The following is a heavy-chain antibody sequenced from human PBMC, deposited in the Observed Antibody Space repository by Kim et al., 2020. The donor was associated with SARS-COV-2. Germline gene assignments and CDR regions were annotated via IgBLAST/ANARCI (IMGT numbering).Heavy chain of an antibody. D-gene: IGHD3-9*01. J-gene: IGHJ3*02. V-gene: IGHV4-39*01. Sequence: SETLSLTCTVSGGSISSSSYYWGWIRQPPGKGLEWIGSIYYSGSTYYNPSLKSRVTISVDTSKNQFSLKLSSVTAADTAVYYCARHPRLRYFDWSDAFDIWGQGTMVTVSS. CDR1: GGSISSSSYY. CDR3: ARHPRLRYFDWSDAFDI. CDR2: IYYSGST.